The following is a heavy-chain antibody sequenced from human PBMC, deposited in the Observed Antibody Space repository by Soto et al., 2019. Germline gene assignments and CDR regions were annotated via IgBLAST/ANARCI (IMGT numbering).Heavy chain of an antibody. CDR2: ISTYSGDT. Sequence: QVHLVQSGVEVKTPGASVKVSCQASGYTFFTYDISWVRQAPGQGLEWMGWISTYSGDTKYAQKFQGRVTMTTDTATTTAYLELTSLRSDDTAVYYCASHHGPTTSVNWFDPWGQGTLVTVSS. J-gene: IGHJ5*02. D-gene: IGHD5-12*01. CDR3: ASHHGPTTSVNWFDP. CDR1: GYTFFTYD. V-gene: IGHV1-18*01.